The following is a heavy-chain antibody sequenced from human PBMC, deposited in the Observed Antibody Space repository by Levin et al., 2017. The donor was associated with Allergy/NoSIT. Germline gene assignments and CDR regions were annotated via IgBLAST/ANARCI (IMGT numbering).Heavy chain of an antibody. Sequence: GGSLRLSCAASGFTFSSYAMSWVRQAPGKGLEWVSAISGSGGSTYYADSVKGRFTISRDNSKNTLYLQMNSLRAEDTAVYYCAKDHVPITMVQGVITPDYWGQGTLVTVSS. CDR2: ISGSGGST. CDR1: GFTFSSYA. V-gene: IGHV3-23*01. J-gene: IGHJ4*02. D-gene: IGHD3-10*01. CDR3: AKDHVPITMVQGVITPDY.